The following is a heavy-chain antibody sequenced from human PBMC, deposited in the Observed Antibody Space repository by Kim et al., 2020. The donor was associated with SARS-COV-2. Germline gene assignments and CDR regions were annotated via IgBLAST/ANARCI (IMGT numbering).Heavy chain of an antibody. CDR1: GGSISSSSYY. CDR3: ARQRGVLLWFGEFYPETIDY. D-gene: IGHD3-10*01. J-gene: IGHJ4*02. V-gene: IGHV4-39*01. CDR2: IYYSGST. Sequence: SETLSLTCTVSGGSISSSSYYWGWIRQPPGKGLEWIGSIYYSGSTYYNPSLKSRVTISVDTSKNQFSLKLSSVTAADTAVYYCARQRGVLLWFGEFYPETIDYWGQGTLVTVSS.